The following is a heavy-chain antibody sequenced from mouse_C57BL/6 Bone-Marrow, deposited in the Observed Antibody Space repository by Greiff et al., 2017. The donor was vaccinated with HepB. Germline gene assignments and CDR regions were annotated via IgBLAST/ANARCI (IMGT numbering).Heavy chain of an antibody. CDR3: ARCTLYYYGRDLYFDV. V-gene: IGHV1-69*01. Sequence: VKLQQPGAELVMPGASVKLSCKASGYTFTSYWMHWVKQRPGQGLEWIGEIDPSDSSTNYNQKFKGKSTLTVDKSSSTADMKQSSLTSEDSAVYYCARCTLYYYGRDLYFDVWGTGTTVTGSS. D-gene: IGHD1-1*01. J-gene: IGHJ1*03. CDR1: GYTFTSYW. CDR2: IDPSDSST.